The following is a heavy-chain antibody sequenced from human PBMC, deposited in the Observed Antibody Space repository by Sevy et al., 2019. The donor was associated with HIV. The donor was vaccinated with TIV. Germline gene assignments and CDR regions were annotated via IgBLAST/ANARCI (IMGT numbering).Heavy chain of an antibody. CDR2: IYPDDSDT. Sequence: GEALKISCKGSGYSFTSHWLGWVRHMPGKGLEWMGIIYPDDSDTKYSTSFQGQVTFSADKSIGTAYLQWSSLKASDTAMYYCATSRSGYFDSSGYYIYWGQGTLVTVSS. J-gene: IGHJ4*02. V-gene: IGHV5-51*01. CDR3: ATSRSGYFDSSGYYIY. D-gene: IGHD3-22*01. CDR1: GYSFTSHW.